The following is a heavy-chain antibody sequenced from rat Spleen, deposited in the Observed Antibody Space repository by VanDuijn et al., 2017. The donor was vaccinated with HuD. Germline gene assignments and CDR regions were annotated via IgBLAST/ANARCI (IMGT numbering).Heavy chain of an antibody. CDR3: TRANYGRYY. CDR2: ITNTGGST. CDR1: GFTFNNYW. D-gene: IGHD1-11*01. Sequence: VQLKESGPGLVQPSQTLSLTCTVSGFTFNNYWMTWIRQAPGKGLEWVASITNTGGSTYYPDSGKGRFTISRDPAQNTLYLQMHSLRSEDTATYYCTRANYGRYYWGQGVMVTVSS. V-gene: IGHV5-31*01. J-gene: IGHJ2*01.